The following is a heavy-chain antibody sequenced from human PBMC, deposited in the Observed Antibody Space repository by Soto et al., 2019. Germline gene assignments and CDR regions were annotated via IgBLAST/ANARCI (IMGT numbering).Heavy chain of an antibody. CDR1: GYSFTSYW. J-gene: IGHJ6*02. D-gene: IGHD2-2*01. CDR3: ASPYCSSTSCTYYYYYGMDV. Sequence: GESLKISCKGSGYSFTSYWISWVRQMPGKGLEWMGRIDPSDSYTNYSPSFQGHVTISADKSISTAYLQWSSLKASDTAMYYFASPYCSSTSCTYYYYYGMDVWGQGTTVTVSS. V-gene: IGHV5-10-1*01. CDR2: IDPSDSYT.